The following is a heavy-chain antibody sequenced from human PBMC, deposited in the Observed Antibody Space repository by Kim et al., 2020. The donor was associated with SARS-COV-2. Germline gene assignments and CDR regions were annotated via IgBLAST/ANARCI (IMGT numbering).Heavy chain of an antibody. CDR1: GYTFSDHY. Sequence: ASVKVSCKTSGYTFSDHYIQWVRQAPGQGLEWMGWVTPTSGGTHFAQKFQGRVTMTRDMSINTAYMQLSSLGSDDTAIYYCARDGGGFDYWGQGPLVTVS. J-gene: IGHJ4*02. V-gene: IGHV1-2*02. CDR2: VTPTSGGT. CDR3: ARDGGGFDY.